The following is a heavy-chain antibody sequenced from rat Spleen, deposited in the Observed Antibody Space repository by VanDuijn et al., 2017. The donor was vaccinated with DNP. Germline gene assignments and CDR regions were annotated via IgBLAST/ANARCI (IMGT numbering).Heavy chain of an antibody. V-gene: IGHV5-20*01. CDR2: IGYDGGYI. Sequence: EVQLVESGGGLVQPGRSLKLSCAASGFSFSDFYMAWVRQAPTKGLEWVAYIGYDGGYINYGDSVKGRFTVSRDNAKSTLYLQMDSLRSEDTATYYCIRWNSGHFDYWGQGVMVTVSS. D-gene: IGHD4-3*01. CDR3: IRWNSGHFDY. J-gene: IGHJ2*01. CDR1: GFSFSDFY.